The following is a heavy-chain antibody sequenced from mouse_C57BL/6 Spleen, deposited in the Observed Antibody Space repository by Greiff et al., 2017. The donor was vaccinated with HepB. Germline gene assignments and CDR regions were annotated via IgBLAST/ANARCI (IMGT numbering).Heavy chain of an antibody. V-gene: IGHV5-9*01. Sequence: EVHLVESGGGLVKPGGSLKLSCAASGFTFSSYTMSWVRQTPEKRLEWVATISGGGGNTYYPDSVKGRFTISRDNAKNTLYLQMSSLRSEDTALYYCARHSSGYDYAMDYWGQGTSVTVSS. J-gene: IGHJ4*01. CDR1: GFTFSSYT. D-gene: IGHD3-2*02. CDR2: ISGGGGNT. CDR3: ARHSSGYDYAMDY.